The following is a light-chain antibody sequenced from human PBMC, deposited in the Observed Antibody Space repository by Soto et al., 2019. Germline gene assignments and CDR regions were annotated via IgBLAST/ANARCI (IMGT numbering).Light chain of an antibody. CDR1: QTISTW. CDR3: QQYTTYYS. CDR2: KAS. J-gene: IGKJ2*03. V-gene: IGKV1-5*03. Sequence: DIQVTQSPPTLSASVGDRVTITCRASQTISTWMALYQQKPGKAPKLLIYKASTLQSGVPSRFSGSGSGADFTLTISSLQPDDFGTYYCQQYTTYYSFGQGTKVDI.